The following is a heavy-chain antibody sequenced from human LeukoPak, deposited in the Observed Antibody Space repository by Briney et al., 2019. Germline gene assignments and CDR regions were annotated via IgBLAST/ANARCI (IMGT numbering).Heavy chain of an antibody. V-gene: IGHV3-15*01. CDR2: IKSKTDGGTT. CDR1: GFTFSNAW. CDR3: ANSPDCSNTRCYNY. J-gene: IGHJ4*02. Sequence: GGSLRPSCAASGFTFSNAWMSWVRQAPGKGLEWVGRIKSKTDGGTTDYAAPVKGRFTISRDDSKNTLYLQMNSLKTEDTAVYYCANSPDCSNTRCYNYWGQGTLVTVSS. D-gene: IGHD2-2*02.